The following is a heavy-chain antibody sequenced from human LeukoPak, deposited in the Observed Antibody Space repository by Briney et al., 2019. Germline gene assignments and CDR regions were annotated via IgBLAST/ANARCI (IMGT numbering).Heavy chain of an antibody. D-gene: IGHD6-19*01. CDR2: INPNSGGT. Sequence: ASVKVSCKASGYTFTGYYIHWVRQAPGQGLEWMAWINPNSGGTNYAQKFQGRVTMTRDTSISTAYMELSRLRSDDTAEYYCARALSSGWYDPQDYWGQGTLVTVSS. CDR1: GYTFTGYY. J-gene: IGHJ4*02. V-gene: IGHV1-2*02. CDR3: ARALSSGWYDPQDY.